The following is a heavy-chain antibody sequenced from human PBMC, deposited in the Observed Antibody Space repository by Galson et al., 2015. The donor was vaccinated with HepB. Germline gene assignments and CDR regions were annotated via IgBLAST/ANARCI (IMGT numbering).Heavy chain of an antibody. J-gene: IGHJ6*02. D-gene: IGHD3-3*01. CDR1: SGSFSGYY. V-gene: IGHV4-34*01. CDR3: ARGRSGYYYYYYGLDV. Sequence: LSLTCAVYSGSFSGYYWSWIRQPPGEGLEWIGEINHSGSTNYNPSLKSRVTISVDTSENQFSLKLSSVTAADTAVYYCARGRSGYYYYYYGLDVWGQGTTVTVSS. CDR2: INHSGST.